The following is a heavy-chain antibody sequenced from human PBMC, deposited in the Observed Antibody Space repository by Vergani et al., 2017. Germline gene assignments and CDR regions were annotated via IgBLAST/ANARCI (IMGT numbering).Heavy chain of an antibody. Sequence: EVQLVESGGDLVQPGRSLRLSCAASGFTFDDYAMHWVRQAPGKGLEWVSGISWNSGSIGYADSVKGRFTISRDNAKNSLYLQMNSLRAEDTALYYCAKDNGGSYSAWFDPWGQGTLVTVSS. CDR1: GFTFDDYA. CDR3: AKDNGGSYSAWFDP. CDR2: ISWNSGSI. V-gene: IGHV3-9*01. J-gene: IGHJ5*02. D-gene: IGHD1-26*01.